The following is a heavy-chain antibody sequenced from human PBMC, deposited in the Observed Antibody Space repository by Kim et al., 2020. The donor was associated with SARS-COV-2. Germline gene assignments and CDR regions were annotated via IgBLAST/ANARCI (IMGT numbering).Heavy chain of an antibody. CDR2: IIPIFGTA. V-gene: IGHV1-69*13. CDR3: ARARDDYGDLDWFDP. J-gene: IGHJ5*02. Sequence: SVKVSCKASGGTFSSYAISWVRQAPGQGLEWMGGIIPIFGTANYAQKFQGRVTITADESTSTAYMELSSLRSEDTAVYYCARARDDYGDLDWFDPWGQGTLVTVSS. CDR1: GGTFSSYA. D-gene: IGHD4-17*01.